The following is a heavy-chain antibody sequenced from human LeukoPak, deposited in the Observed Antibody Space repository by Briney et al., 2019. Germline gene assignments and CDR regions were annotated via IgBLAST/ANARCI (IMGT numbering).Heavy chain of an antibody. D-gene: IGHD5-24*01. Sequence: NPSETLSLTCTVSGDSLSIYYWSWIRQPPGKGLEWIGYIYYSGSPNYNPPLQSRATLPVATPKHQFSLNLSSVTAADTAVYYCARGEMATFTYWYFDLWGRGALVTVSS. CDR3: ARGEMATFTYWYFDL. V-gene: IGHV4-59*01. CDR1: GDSLSIYY. CDR2: IYYSGSP. J-gene: IGHJ2*01.